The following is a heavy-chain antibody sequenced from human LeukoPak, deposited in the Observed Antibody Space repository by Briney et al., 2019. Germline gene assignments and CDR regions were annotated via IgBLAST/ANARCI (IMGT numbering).Heavy chain of an antibody. V-gene: IGHV1-24*01. Sequence: ASVKVSCKVSGDTLSEVSIHWVRQAPGKGLEWMGGSNLEDSETVYAQKFEGRVTVTDDTSTDTAYMELSSLGSEGTAVYYCATGTPDEFRGLDVWGQGALVTVSS. D-gene: IGHD3/OR15-3a*01. J-gene: IGHJ4*02. CDR2: SNLEDSET. CDR3: ATGTPDEFRGLDV. CDR1: GDTLSEVS.